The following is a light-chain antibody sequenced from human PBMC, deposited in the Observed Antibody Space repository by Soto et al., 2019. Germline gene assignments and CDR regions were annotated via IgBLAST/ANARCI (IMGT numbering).Light chain of an antibody. CDR1: SSDVGHYNR. CDR3: SSYTTSSTYV. J-gene: IGLJ1*01. V-gene: IGLV2-18*02. Sequence: QSALTQPPSVSGSPGQSVTISCTGTSSDVGHYNRVSWYQQPPGTAPKLMIYEVTNRPSGVPDRFSGSKSGNTASLIISGLQAGDEADYYCSSYTTSSTYVFGPGTKLTVL. CDR2: EVT.